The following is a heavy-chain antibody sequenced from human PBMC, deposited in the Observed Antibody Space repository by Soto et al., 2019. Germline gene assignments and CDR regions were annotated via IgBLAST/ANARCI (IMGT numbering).Heavy chain of an antibody. CDR1: GFTFDNYG. D-gene: IGHD4-17*01. CDR2: ISYDDSYR. Sequence: QVHLVESGGGVVQPGKSLRLSCAASGFTFDNYGMLWVRQAPGKGLEWVALISYDDSYRYYTNSVRGRFTISRDNSKNMGFLHMNSLQGDVTAVYYCAGGDYGDSIDFWGQGTLVTVSS. J-gene: IGHJ4*02. CDR3: AGGDYGDSIDF. V-gene: IGHV3-33*01.